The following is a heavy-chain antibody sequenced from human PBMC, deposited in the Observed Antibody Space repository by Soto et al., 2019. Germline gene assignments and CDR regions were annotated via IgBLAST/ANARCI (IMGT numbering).Heavy chain of an antibody. D-gene: IGHD3-10*01. Sequence: QVQLQQWGAGLLKPSETLSLTCAVYGGSFSGYYWSWIRQPPGKGLEWIGEINHSGSTNYNPSLKSRVTRSVDTYMNQFSLKLSSVTAADTAVYYCARVGYYYGSGSYSGDPSDYWGQGTLVTVSS. J-gene: IGHJ4*02. CDR1: GGSFSGYY. CDR3: ARVGYYYGSGSYSGDPSDY. CDR2: INHSGST. V-gene: IGHV4-34*01.